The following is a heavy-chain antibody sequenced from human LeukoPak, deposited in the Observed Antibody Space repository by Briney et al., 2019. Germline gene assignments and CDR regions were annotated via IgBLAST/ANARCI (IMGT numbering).Heavy chain of an antibody. D-gene: IGHD2-2*01. CDR1: GGSISSSSYY. Sequence: PSETLSLTCTVSGGSISSSSYYWGWIRQPPGKGLEWIGSIYYSGSTYYNPSLKSRVTISVDTSKNQFSLKLSSVTAADTAVYYCARYCSSTSCLLFDYWGQGTLVTVSS. CDR3: ARYCSSTSCLLFDY. V-gene: IGHV4-39*07. J-gene: IGHJ4*02. CDR2: IYYSGST.